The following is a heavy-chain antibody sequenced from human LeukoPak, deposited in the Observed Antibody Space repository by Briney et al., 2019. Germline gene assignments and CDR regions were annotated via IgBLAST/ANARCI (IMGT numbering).Heavy chain of an antibody. V-gene: IGHV3-30*04. CDR1: GFTFSSYA. D-gene: IGHD6-6*01. J-gene: IGHJ3*02. CDR2: ISYDESNK. CDR3: ASPGSIAARGAFDI. Sequence: PGRSLRLSCAASGFTFSSYAMHWVRQAPGKGLEWVAVISYDESNKYYADSVKGRFTISRDNSKNTLYLQMNSLRAEDTAVYYCASPGSIAARGAFDIWGQGTMVTVSS.